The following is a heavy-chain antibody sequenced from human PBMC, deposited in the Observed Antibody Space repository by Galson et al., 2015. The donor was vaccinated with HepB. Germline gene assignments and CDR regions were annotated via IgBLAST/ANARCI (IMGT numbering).Heavy chain of an antibody. J-gene: IGHJ6*02. CDR1: GFTFSSYA. Sequence: SLRLSCAASGFTFSSYAMHWVRQAPGKGLEYVSAISSNGGSTYYADSVKGRFTISRDNSKNTLYLQMSSLRAEDTAVYYCVKGGTAMLGYYYGMDVWGQGTTVTVSS. V-gene: IGHV3-64D*06. CDR2: ISSNGGST. CDR3: VKGGTAMLGYYYGMDV. D-gene: IGHD5-18*01.